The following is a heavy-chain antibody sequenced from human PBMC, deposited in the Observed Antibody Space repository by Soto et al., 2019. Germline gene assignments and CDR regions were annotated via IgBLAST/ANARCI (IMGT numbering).Heavy chain of an antibody. Sequence: ASVKVSCKASGFTFTGYYMHWVRQAPGQGLEWMGWINPNSGGTNYAQKFQGRVTMTRDTSISTAYMELSRLRSDDTAVYYCARGGPILAARPDYFDYWGQGTLVTVSS. D-gene: IGHD6-6*01. V-gene: IGHV1-2*02. J-gene: IGHJ4*02. CDR1: GFTFTGYY. CDR2: INPNSGGT. CDR3: ARGGPILAARPDYFDY.